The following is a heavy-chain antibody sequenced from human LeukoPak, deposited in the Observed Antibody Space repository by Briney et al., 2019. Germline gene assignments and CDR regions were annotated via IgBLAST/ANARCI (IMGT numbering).Heavy chain of an antibody. CDR3: AANTRARRQQLGL. D-gene: IGHD6-13*01. CDR1: GYTFTGYY. Sequence: GASVKVSCKASGYTFTGYYMHWVRQAPGQGLEWMGWINPNSGGTNYAQKFQGRVTMTRDTSISTAYMELSRLRSDDTAVYYCAANTRARRQQLGLRGQGTLVTVSS. CDR2: INPNSGGT. V-gene: IGHV1-2*02. J-gene: IGHJ4*02.